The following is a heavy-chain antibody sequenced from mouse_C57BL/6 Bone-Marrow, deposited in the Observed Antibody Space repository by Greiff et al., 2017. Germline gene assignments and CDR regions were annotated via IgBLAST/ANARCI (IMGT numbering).Heavy chain of an antibody. Sequence: VQLQQSGPVLVKPGASVKMSCKASGYTFTDYYMNWVKQSHGKSLEWIGVINPYNGGTSYNQKFKGKATLTVDKSSSTAYMELNSLTSEDSAVYYCARRYSNLDYWGQGTTLTVSS. CDR3: ARRYSNLDY. CDR2: INPYNGGT. V-gene: IGHV1-19*01. D-gene: IGHD2-5*01. CDR1: GYTFTDYY. J-gene: IGHJ2*01.